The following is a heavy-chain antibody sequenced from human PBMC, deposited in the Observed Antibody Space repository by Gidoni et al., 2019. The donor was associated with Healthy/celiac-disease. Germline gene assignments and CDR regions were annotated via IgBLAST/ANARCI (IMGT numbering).Heavy chain of an antibody. J-gene: IGHJ4*02. D-gene: IGHD3-10*01. CDR2: ISWDGGST. V-gene: IGHV3-43*01. Sequence: EVQLVESGGVVVQPGGSLRLSCAASGFTFDDYTMHWVRQAPGKGLEWVSLISWDGGSTYYADSVKGRSTISRDNSKNSLYLQMNSLRTEDTALYYCAKSYYGFSYFDYWGQGTLVTVSS. CDR1: GFTFDDYT. CDR3: AKSYYGFSYFDY.